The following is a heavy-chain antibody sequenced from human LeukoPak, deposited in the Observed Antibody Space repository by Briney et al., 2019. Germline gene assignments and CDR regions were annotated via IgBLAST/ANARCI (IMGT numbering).Heavy chain of an antibody. CDR2: IIPIFGTA. D-gene: IGHD5-24*01. J-gene: IGHJ4*02. V-gene: IGHV1-69*01. Sequence: SVKVSCKASGGTFSSYAISWVRQAPGQGLEWMGGIIPIFGTANYAQKFQGRVTITADESTSTAYMELSSLRSEDTAVYYCASRRPSRDGYNFDYWGQGTLVTVSS. CDR3: ASRRPSRDGYNFDY. CDR1: GGTFSSYA.